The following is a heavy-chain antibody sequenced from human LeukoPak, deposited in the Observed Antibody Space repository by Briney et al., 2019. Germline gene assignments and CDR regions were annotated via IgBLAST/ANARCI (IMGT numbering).Heavy chain of an antibody. J-gene: IGHJ4*02. V-gene: IGHV4-59*01. CDR1: GGSISSYY. CDR2: IYYSGST. CDR3: ARHGLSSPTFDY. Sequence: PSETLSLTCTVSGGSISSYYWSWIRQPPGKGLEWIGYIYYSGSTNYNPSLKSRVTISVDTSKNQFSLKLSSVTAADTAVYYCARHGLSSPTFDYWGQGTLVTVSS. D-gene: IGHD3-16*02.